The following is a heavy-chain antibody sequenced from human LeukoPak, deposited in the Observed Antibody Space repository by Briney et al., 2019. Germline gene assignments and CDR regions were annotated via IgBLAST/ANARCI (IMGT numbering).Heavy chain of an antibody. J-gene: IGHJ5*02. CDR3: ARDWGFQWLDP. D-gene: IGHD3-16*01. CDR2: IYTSGST. Sequence: SETLSLTCTVSGGSINSGSYYWSWIRQPAGKGLEWIGRIYTSGSTNYNPSLESRLTISADTSKNQFSLKVRSVTAADTAVYYCARDWGFQWLDPWAREPWSPSPQ. V-gene: IGHV4-61*02. CDR1: GGSINSGSYY.